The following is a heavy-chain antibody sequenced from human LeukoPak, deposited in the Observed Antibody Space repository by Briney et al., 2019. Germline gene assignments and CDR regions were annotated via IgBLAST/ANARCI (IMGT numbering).Heavy chain of an antibody. CDR3: ARGRRGSIVATIFDY. CDR1: GGSFSGYY. Sequence: SETLSLTCAVYGGSFSGYYWSWIRQPPGEGLEWIGEINHSGSTNYNPSLKSRVTISVDTSKNQFSLKLSSVTAADTAVYYCARGRRGSIVATIFDYWGQGTLVTVSS. V-gene: IGHV4-34*01. J-gene: IGHJ4*02. D-gene: IGHD5-12*01. CDR2: INHSGST.